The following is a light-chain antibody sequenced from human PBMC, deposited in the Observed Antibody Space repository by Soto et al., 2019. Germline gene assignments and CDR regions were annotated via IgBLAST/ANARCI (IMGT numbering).Light chain of an antibody. J-gene: IGKJ2*01. CDR2: GAS. Sequence: EIVLTQSPGTLSLSPGERAILSCRASQTIGNNFIAWFQQKPGQAPRLLIYGASSRVTGVPERFNGSGSGTDFTLSINRLEPEDFAVYYCQQYYWAPHTFGQRTKLEI. CDR1: QTIGNNF. V-gene: IGKV3-20*01. CDR3: QQYYWAPHT.